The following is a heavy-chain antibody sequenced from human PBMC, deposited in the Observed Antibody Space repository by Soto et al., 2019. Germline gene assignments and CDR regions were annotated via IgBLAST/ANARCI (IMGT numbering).Heavy chain of an antibody. CDR1: GVTFSSYA. J-gene: IGHJ4*02. V-gene: IGHV1-69*06. CDR2: IIPIFGTA. D-gene: IGHD2-15*01. CDR3: ARVHRYCSGGSCYTDFDY. Sequence: ASVKVSCKASGVTFSSYAISWVRQAPGQGLEWMGGIIPIFGTANYAQKFQGRVTITADKSTSTAYMELSSLRSEDTAVYYCARVHRYCSGGSCYTDFDYWGQGTLVTVSS.